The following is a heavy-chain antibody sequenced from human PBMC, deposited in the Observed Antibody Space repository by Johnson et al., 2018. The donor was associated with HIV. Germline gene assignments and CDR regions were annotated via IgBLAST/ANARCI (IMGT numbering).Heavy chain of an antibody. Sequence: VQLVESGGGVVQPGRSLRLSCAASGFTFSSYWMSWVRQAPGKGLEWVANIKQDGSEKYYVDSVKGRFTISRDNAKNSLYLQMNSLRAEDTAVYYSARALGRDGYRNDAFDIWGQGTMVTVSS. J-gene: IGHJ3*02. V-gene: IGHV3-7*01. D-gene: IGHD5-24*01. CDR1: GFTFSSYW. CDR3: ARALGRDGYRNDAFDI. CDR2: IKQDGSEK.